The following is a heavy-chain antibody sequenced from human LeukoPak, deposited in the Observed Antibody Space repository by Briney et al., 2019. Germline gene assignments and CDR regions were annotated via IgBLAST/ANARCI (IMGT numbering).Heavy chain of an antibody. V-gene: IGHV3-48*01. J-gene: IGHJ3*02. CDR1: GFTFSSYS. CDR3: AKVLLVVPAAIGPADAFDI. D-gene: IGHD2-2*02. CDR2: ISSSTGTI. Sequence: PGGSLRLSCAASGFTFSSYSMNWVRQAPGKGLEWVSYISSSTGTIYSADSVKGRFTISRDNAKNSLYLQMKSLRAEDTAVYYCAKVLLVVPAAIGPADAFDIWGQGTMVTVSS.